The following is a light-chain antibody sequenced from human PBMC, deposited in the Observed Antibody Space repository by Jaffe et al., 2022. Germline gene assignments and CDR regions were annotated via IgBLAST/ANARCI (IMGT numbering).Light chain of an antibody. CDR3: QQSYIWWT. CDR1: QSISSY. J-gene: IGKJ2*02. CDR2: AAS. V-gene: IGKV1-39*01. Sequence: DIQMTQSPSSLSASVGDRVTITCRASQSISSYLNWYQQKPGKAPKLLIYAASSLQSGVPSRFSGSGSGTDFTLTISSLQPEDFATYYCQQSYIWWTFGQGTKLEIK.